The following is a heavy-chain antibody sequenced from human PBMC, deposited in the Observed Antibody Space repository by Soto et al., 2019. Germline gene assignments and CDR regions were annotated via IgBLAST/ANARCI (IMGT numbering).Heavy chain of an antibody. CDR1: GFTFSNYW. D-gene: IGHD3-10*01. J-gene: IGHJ4*02. CDR3: VRVEGGSYGSGIFGFDY. CDR2: IKQDAREK. V-gene: IGHV3-7*01. Sequence: EVQLVESGGGLVQSGGSLRLSCAASGFTFSNYWMTWVRQAPGKGLEWVANIKQDAREKYYVDSVKGRFTIYRDNAKKSMYLQMNRLRAEDTAGYYCVRVEGGSYGSGIFGFDYWGQGTLVTVSS.